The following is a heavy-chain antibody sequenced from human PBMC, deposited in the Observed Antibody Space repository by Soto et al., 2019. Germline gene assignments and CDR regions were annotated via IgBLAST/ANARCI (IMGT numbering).Heavy chain of an antibody. Sequence: QVQLVESGGGVVQPGRSLRLSCAASGFTFSSYGMHWVRQAPGKGLEWVAVISYDGSNKYYADSVKGRFTISRDNSKKTLYRQMNSLRAEDTAVYYCAKVRASSYDFWSGYYFSPPSSPSPFDYWGQGTLVTVSS. CDR1: GFTFSSYG. D-gene: IGHD3-3*01. J-gene: IGHJ4*02. CDR3: AKVRASSYDFWSGYYFSPPSSPSPFDY. CDR2: ISYDGSNK. V-gene: IGHV3-30*18.